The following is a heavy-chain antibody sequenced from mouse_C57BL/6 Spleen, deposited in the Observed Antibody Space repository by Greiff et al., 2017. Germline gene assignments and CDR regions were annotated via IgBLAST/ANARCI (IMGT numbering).Heavy chain of an antibody. D-gene: IGHD2-14*01. Sequence: DVKLVESGGDLVKPGGSLKLSCAASGFTFSSYGMSWVRQTPDKRLEWVATISSGGSYTYYPDRVKGRFTISRDKAKNTLYLQLSSLKSEDKAMYYCARHGGVRREYYFDYWGKGTTLTVSS. J-gene: IGHJ2*01. V-gene: IGHV5-6*02. CDR2: ISSGGSYT. CDR1: GFTFSSYG. CDR3: ARHGGVRREYYFDY.